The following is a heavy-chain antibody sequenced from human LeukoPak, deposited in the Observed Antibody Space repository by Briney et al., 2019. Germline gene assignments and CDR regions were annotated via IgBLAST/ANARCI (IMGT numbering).Heavy chain of an antibody. CDR2: LWYDGSNK. D-gene: IGHD2-21*02. Sequence: PGGSLRLSCAASGFTFSSYGMHWVRQAPGKGLEWVAVLWYDGSNKYYADSVKGRFTISRDNSKNTLYLQMNSLRAEDTAVYYCATPFGDSPGYGMDVWGKGTTVTVSS. J-gene: IGHJ6*04. CDR3: ATPFGDSPGYGMDV. CDR1: GFTFSSYG. V-gene: IGHV3-33*01.